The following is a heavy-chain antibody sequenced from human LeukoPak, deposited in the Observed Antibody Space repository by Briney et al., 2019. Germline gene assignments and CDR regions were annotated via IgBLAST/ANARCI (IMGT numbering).Heavy chain of an antibody. CDR3: ARERGGQRSGQFDQ. V-gene: IGHV4-59*01. CDR2: IYYSGSA. J-gene: IGHJ4*02. D-gene: IGHD2-15*01. CDR1: GDSIRSSY. Sequence: SETLSLTCTVSGDSIRSSYWSWIRQPPGETLEWVGYIYYSGSANYNPSLTDRVSISVDTSKNQLSLRLSSVTAADTAVYYCARERGGQRSGQFDQWGQGILVTVSS.